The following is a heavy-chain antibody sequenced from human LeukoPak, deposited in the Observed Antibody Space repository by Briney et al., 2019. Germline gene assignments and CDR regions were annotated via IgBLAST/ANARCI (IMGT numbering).Heavy chain of an antibody. V-gene: IGHV3-23*01. D-gene: IGHD6-13*01. Sequence: PGGSLRLSCAASGFXFDTYTMTWVRQAPGKGLEWVSAISTSGGSTYYADSVKGRFTISRDNSKNTLYLQMNSLRAEDTAVYYCASANSSSWPHEYDYWGQGTLVTVSS. CDR2: ISTSGGST. CDR3: ASANSSSWPHEYDY. J-gene: IGHJ4*02. CDR1: GFXFDTYT.